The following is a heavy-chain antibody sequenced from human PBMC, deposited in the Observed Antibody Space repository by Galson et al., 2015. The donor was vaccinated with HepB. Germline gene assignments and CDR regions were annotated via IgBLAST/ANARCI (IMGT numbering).Heavy chain of an antibody. D-gene: IGHD3-22*01. Sequence: SVKVSCKASGYTFTSYGITWVRQAPGQGLEWMGWISANNGITDYAQKFQGSVTMTTDTSTSTAYMELRNLGSDDTAVYYCATSLNYFDSSAYYSALSYWGQGTLVTVSS. CDR3: ATSLNYFDSSAYYSALSY. CDR2: ISANNGIT. V-gene: IGHV1-18*01. CDR1: GYTFTSYG. J-gene: IGHJ4*02.